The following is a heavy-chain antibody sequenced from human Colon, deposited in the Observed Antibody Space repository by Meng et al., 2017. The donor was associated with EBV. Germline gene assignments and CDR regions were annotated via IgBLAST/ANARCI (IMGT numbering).Heavy chain of an antibody. CDR2: IYHSGST. V-gene: IGHV4-4*02. D-gene: IGHD2-21*02. CDR1: AASCSSSYR. CDR3: ARVVTALWGYYFDY. J-gene: IGHJ4*02. Sequence: RQDAGLGLGKASGTLSLTLGLSAASCSSSYRLSWVRQPPGNGLEWIGEIYHSGSTNYNPYLKSRVNISVDKSKNQFSLKLGSVTAADTAVYDCARVVTALWGYYFDYWGQGTLVTVSS.